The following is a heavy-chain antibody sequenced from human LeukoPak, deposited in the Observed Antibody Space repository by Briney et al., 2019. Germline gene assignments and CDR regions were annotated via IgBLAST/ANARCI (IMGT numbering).Heavy chain of an antibody. V-gene: IGHV4-59*08. CDR2: MYYTGST. J-gene: IGHJ4*02. D-gene: IGHD6-19*01. CDR1: GDSISSYY. CDR3: ASRPIPVDIFDS. Sequence: KSSETLSLTCTVSGDSISSYYWSRIRQPPGKGLEWIGYMYYTGSTTYNPSLKSRVIMSVDTSKNQLSLKLSSVTAADTAVYYCASRPIPVDIFDSWGQGTLVTVSS.